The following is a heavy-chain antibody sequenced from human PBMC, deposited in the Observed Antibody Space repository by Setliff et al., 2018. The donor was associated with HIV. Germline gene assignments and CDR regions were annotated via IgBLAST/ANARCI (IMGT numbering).Heavy chain of an antibody. V-gene: IGHV4-39*01. CDR3: ARHRFAVEMATITVDYYYYYTDV. D-gene: IGHD5-12*01. J-gene: IGHJ6*03. CDR1: DASITADTFY. Sequence: PSESLSLTCTVSDASITADTFYWNWLRQPPGKGLEWIGSIYYSGSTYYNPSLKSRVTISVDTSKNQFSLKLSSVTAADTAVYYCARHRFAVEMATITVDYYYYYTDVWGKGTTVTVSS. CDR2: IYYSGST.